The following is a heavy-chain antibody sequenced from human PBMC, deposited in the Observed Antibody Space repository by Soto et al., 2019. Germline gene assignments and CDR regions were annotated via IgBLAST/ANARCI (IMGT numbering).Heavy chain of an antibody. Sequence: PSETLSLTCTVSGGSISSGDYYWSWIRQPPGKGLEWIGYIYYSGSTYYNPSLKSRVTISVDTSKNQFSLKLSSVTAADTAMYYCARHKRNYYDSSGYSYYFDYWGQGTLVTVSS. CDR2: IYYSGST. J-gene: IGHJ4*02. CDR1: GGSISSGDYY. V-gene: IGHV4-30-4*01. D-gene: IGHD3-22*01. CDR3: ARHKRNYYDSSGYSYYFDY.